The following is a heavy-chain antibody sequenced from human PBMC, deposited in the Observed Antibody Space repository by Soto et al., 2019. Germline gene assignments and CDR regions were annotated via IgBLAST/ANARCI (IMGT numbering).Heavy chain of an antibody. V-gene: IGHV1-18*04. CDR3: AREEYRQVDH. CDR1: GYTFTNYG. CDR2: TSTNSGHT. D-gene: IGHD3-16*02. Sequence: QVQLVQSGTEVKKPGASVKVSCKASGYTFTNYGITWVRQAPGQGLEWMGWTSTNSGHTDYAQKFRGRVTMTTDRSTTTAYMDLRRLRSDDTAVYYCAREEYRQVDHWGQGTLVTVSS. J-gene: IGHJ5*02.